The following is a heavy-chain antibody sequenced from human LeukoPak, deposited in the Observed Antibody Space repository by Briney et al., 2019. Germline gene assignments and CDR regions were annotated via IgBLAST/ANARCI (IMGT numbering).Heavy chain of an antibody. CDR2: IFYSGST. Sequence: PSETLSLTCTVSGGSISSYYWSWLRQPPGKGLEWIGYIFYSGSTNYNPSLKSRVTISVDTSKNQFSLKLSSVTAADTAVYYCARQRAFYSNYVFFDYWGQGTLVTVSS. CDR3: ARQRAFYSNYVFFDY. J-gene: IGHJ4*02. V-gene: IGHV4-59*08. D-gene: IGHD4-11*01. CDR1: GGSISSYY.